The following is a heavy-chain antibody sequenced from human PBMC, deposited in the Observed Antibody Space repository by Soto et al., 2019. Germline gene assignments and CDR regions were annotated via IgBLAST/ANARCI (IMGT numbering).Heavy chain of an antibody. V-gene: IGHV4-59*12. CDR1: GGSISSYY. D-gene: IGHD6-13*01. Sequence: SETLSLTCTVSGGSISSYYWSWIRQPPGKGLEWIGYIYYSGSTNYNPSLKSRVTISVDTSKNQFSLKLSSVTAADTAVYYCARGGIAAAGTWFDPWGQGTLVTVSS. CDR3: ARGGIAAAGTWFDP. CDR2: IYYSGST. J-gene: IGHJ5*02.